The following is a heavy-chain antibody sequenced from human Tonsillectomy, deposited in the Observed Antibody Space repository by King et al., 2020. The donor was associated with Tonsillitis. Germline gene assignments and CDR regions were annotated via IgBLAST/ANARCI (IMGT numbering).Heavy chain of an antibody. CDR3: ARGGDLSTGGSLFDP. CDR1: GASISSGSYY. CDR2: IYTSGST. Sequence: QLQESGPGLVKPSQTLSLTCSVSGASISSGSYYWSWIRQPAGKGLEWIGRIYTSGSTDYNPPLESRVTMSTDTSRNQFSLKLSSVTAADTAVYFCARGGDLSTGGSLFDPWGQGTLVTVSS. D-gene: IGHD3-9*01. V-gene: IGHV4-61*02. J-gene: IGHJ5*02.